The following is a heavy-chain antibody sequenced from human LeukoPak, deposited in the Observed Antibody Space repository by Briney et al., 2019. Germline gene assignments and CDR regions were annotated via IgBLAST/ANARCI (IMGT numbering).Heavy chain of an antibody. Sequence: SETLSLTCTVSGGSFSSYYWSWIRQPPGKGLEWIGYISNSGDTNYTPSLKSRVAMSVDTSKKQFSLRLNSVTSADTAVYFCARDGAPGGSAYFDYWGQGTLVTVSS. CDR1: GGSFSSYY. V-gene: IGHV4-59*01. J-gene: IGHJ4*02. CDR2: ISNSGDT. CDR3: ARDGAPGGSAYFDY. D-gene: IGHD3-16*01.